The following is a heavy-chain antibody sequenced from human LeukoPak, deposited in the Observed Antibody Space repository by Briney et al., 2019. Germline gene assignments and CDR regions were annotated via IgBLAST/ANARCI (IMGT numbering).Heavy chain of an antibody. CDR2: IYSGGST. V-gene: IGHV3-66*01. CDR1: EFTFSSNY. D-gene: IGHD3-16*01. CDR3: ATFTPLRAFDF. J-gene: IGHJ4*02. Sequence: GGSLRLSCAASEFTFSSNYMNWVRQAPGKGLEWVSFIYSGGSTYYSDSVRGRFTISRDSSKNTLYLQMNSLRAEDTAVYFCATFTPLRAFDFWGERTLVTVSS.